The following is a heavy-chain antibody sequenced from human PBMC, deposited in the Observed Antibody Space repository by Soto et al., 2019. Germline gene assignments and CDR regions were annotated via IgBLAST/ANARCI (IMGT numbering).Heavy chain of an antibody. CDR2: IGWNSGSI. V-gene: IGHV3-9*01. J-gene: IGHJ5*02. Sequence: EVQLVESGGGLVQPGRSLRLSCAASGFTFDNYAMHWVRQAPGKGLEWVSGIGWNSGSIGYADSVKGRFTISRDNAKTSLYLQMNSLRAEDTALYYCTKHLQAWGQGTLVTVSS. CDR3: TKHLQA. CDR1: GFTFDNYA.